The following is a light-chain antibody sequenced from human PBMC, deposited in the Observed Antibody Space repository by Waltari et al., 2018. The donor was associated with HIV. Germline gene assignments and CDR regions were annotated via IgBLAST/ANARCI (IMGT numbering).Light chain of an antibody. J-gene: IGKJ1*01. CDR1: QSISSW. V-gene: IGKV1-5*03. CDR2: KAS. Sequence: DIQMTQSHPTLSASVGDRVTITCRASQSISSWLAWYQHKPGKPPKLLIYKASSLESGVPLRFSGSGSGTEFTLTISSLQPDDFATYFCQQYNSYWTFGQGTKVEIK. CDR3: QQYNSYWT.